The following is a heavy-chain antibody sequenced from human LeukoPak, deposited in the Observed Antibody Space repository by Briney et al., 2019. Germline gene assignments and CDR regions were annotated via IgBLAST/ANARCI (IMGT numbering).Heavy chain of an antibody. CDR1: GFTFSSYS. J-gene: IGHJ4*02. CDR2: ISSSSSYI. CDR3: ARHGALRVGCYLDY. Sequence: PGGSLRLSCAASGFTFSSYSMNWVRQAPGKGLEWVLSISSSSSYIYYADSVKGRFTISRDNAKNSLYLQMNSLKASDTAMYYCARHGALRVGCYLDYWGQGILVTASS. D-gene: IGHD2-15*01. V-gene: IGHV3-21*04.